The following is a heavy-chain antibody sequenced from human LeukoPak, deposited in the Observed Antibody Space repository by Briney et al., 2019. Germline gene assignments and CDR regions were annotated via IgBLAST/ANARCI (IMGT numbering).Heavy chain of an antibody. V-gene: IGHV3-21*01. CDR1: GFTFSSYS. Sequence: GGSLRLSCAASGFTFSSYSMNWVRQAPGKGLEWVSSISSSSSYIYYADSVKGRFTISRDNAKNSLYLQMNSLRAEDTAVYYCARAQDTYNSLYFDYWGQGALVTVPS. D-gene: IGHD5-24*01. CDR2: ISSSSSYI. J-gene: IGHJ4*02. CDR3: ARAQDTYNSLYFDY.